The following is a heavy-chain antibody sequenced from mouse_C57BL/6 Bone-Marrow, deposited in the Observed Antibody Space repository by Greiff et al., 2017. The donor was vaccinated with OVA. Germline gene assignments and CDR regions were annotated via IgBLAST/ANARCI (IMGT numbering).Heavy chain of an antibody. J-gene: IGHJ3*01. D-gene: IGHD1-1*02. Sequence: VQLQESGAELARPGASVKLSCKASGYTFTSYGISWVKQRTGQGLEWIGEIYPRSGNTYYNEKFKGKATLTADKSSSTAYMELRSLTSEDSAVYFCARSLMVSAWFAYWGQGTLVTVSA. V-gene: IGHV1-81*01. CDR1: GYTFTSYG. CDR3: ARSLMVSAWFAY. CDR2: IYPRSGNT.